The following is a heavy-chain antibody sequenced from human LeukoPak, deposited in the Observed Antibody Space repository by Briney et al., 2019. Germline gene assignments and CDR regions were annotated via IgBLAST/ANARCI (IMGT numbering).Heavy chain of an antibody. CDR1: GYSFSGYW. Sequence: GESLKISCQGSGYSFSGYWIGWVRQMPGKGLEWMGIIYPGDSATRYSPSFQGQVTISADKSISTAYLQWSSLKASDTAIYYCARRYYDTSTLDYWGQGTLVTVSS. CDR3: ARRYYDTSTLDY. CDR2: IYPGDSAT. V-gene: IGHV5-51*01. D-gene: IGHD3-22*01. J-gene: IGHJ4*02.